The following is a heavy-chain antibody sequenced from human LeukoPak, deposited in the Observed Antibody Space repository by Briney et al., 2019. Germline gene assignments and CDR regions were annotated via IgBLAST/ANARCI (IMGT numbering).Heavy chain of an antibody. CDR2: IGTDGAYI. CDR1: GFTFSNYW. CDR3: VRDGQELAFDK. Sequence: QPGGSLRLSCAASGFTFSNYWMHWVRQTPEKGLVWVSRIGTDGAYISSADSVKGRFTMSRDNAKNTLYLQMNSLRVEDTAVYYCVRDGQELAFDKWGQGTLVTVSS. D-gene: IGHD1-1*01. V-gene: IGHV3-74*01. J-gene: IGHJ4*02.